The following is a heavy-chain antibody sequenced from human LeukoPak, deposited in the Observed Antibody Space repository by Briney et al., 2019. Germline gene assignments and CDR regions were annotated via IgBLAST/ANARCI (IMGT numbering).Heavy chain of an antibody. Sequence: PGRSLRLSCTASGFTFSSYAMSWVRQAPGKGLEWVSSISGSGGNGDNAYYADSVKGRFTISRDNSKSTLYVQMDSLRAEDTAVYYCAKDSSGYDAFDIWGQGTMVTVSS. D-gene: IGHD3-22*01. CDR3: AKDSSGYDAFDI. CDR2: ISGSGGNGDNA. CDR1: GFTFSSYA. J-gene: IGHJ3*02. V-gene: IGHV3-23*01.